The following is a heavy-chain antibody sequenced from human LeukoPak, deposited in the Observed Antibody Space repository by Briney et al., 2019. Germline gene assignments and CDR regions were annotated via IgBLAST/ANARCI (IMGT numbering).Heavy chain of an antibody. V-gene: IGHV3-23*01. D-gene: IGHD6-6*01. J-gene: IGHJ4*02. CDR2: ISGSGGST. Sequence: GGSLRLSCAASGFTFTSYAMSWVRQAPGKGLEWVSAISGSGGSTNYADSVKGRFTISRDTSKNTLYLQMNRLRAEDTAVYYCAKSVRIAARPRGFDYWGEGTLVTVSS. CDR3: AKSVRIAARPRGFDY. CDR1: GFTFTSYA.